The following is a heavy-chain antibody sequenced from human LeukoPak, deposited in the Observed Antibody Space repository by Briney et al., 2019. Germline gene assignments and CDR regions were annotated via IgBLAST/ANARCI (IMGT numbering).Heavy chain of an antibody. J-gene: IGHJ4*02. V-gene: IGHV3-11*01. Sequence: GGSLRLSCAASGFIFSDYYMSWIRQAPGKGLEWVSYISSSGSTMYYTDSVKGRFTISRDNSKNTLYLQMNSLRAEDTAVYYCARDYDDSSGYYYFDYWGQGTLVTVSS. D-gene: IGHD3-22*01. CDR1: GFIFSDYY. CDR2: ISSSGSTM. CDR3: ARDYDDSSGYYYFDY.